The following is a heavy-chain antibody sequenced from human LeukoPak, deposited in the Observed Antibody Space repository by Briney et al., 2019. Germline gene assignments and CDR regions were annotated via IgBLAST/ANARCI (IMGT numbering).Heavy chain of an antibody. CDR1: GFTFDSYA. Sequence: GGSLRLSCAASGFTFDSYAMTWVRQAPRKGLEWVSTLSGSGGSTYYGDSVKGRFTISRDNSKNTLYLQMNSLRAEDTAVYYCAKQRAEPRYGGFDYWGQGTLVSVSS. J-gene: IGHJ4*02. CDR2: LSGSGGST. V-gene: IGHV3-23*01. CDR3: AKQRAEPRYGGFDY. D-gene: IGHD4-23*01.